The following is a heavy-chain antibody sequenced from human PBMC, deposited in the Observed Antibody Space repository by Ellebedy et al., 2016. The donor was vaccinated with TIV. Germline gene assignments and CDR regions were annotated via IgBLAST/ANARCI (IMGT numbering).Heavy chain of an antibody. D-gene: IGHD3-9*01. CDR1: GGSISSGGYS. CDR3: ARGWGVLRYFDWLPPRRVGGMDV. CDR2: IYHSGST. Sequence: SETLSLXXAVSGGSISSGGYSWSWIRQPPGKGLEWIGYIYHSGSTYYNPSLKSRVTISVDRSKNQFSLKLSSVTAADTAVYYCARGWGVLRYFDWLPPRRVGGMDVWGQGTTVTVSS. V-gene: IGHV4-30-2*01. J-gene: IGHJ6*02.